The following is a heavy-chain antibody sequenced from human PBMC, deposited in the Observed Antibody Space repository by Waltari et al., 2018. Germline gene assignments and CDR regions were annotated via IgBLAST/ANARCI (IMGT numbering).Heavy chain of an antibody. CDR3: ARDRGPSAVTSFDS. J-gene: IGHJ4*02. CDR1: GYTFTSYG. V-gene: IGHV1-18*01. Sequence: QLLQSGAEVKKPGASVRVSCKASGYTFTSYGINLVRQAPGRGLEWMGWISGYNGNINYAQSLQGRISMTTDTSTSTAYMELRSLTSDDTAVYYCARDRGPSAVTSFDSWGQGTLVTVSP. CDR2: ISGYNGNI. D-gene: IGHD4-17*01.